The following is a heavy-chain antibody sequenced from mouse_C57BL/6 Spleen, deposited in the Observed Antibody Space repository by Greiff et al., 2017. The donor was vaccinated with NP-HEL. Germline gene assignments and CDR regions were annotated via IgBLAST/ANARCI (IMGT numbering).Heavy chain of an antibody. CDR2: IHPNSGST. J-gene: IGHJ1*03. CDR3: ARSITTVGYFDV. Sequence: QVQLQQPGAELVKPGASVKLSCKASGYTFTSYWMHWVKQRPGQGLEWIGMIHPNSGSTNYNEKFKSKATLTVDKSSSTAYMQLSSLTSEDSAVYYCARSITTVGYFDVWGTGTTVTVSS. CDR1: GYTFTSYW. V-gene: IGHV1-64*01. D-gene: IGHD1-1*01.